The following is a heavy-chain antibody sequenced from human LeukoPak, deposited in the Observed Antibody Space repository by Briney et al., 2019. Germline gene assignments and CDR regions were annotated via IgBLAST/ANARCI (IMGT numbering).Heavy chain of an antibody. CDR2: IWYDGSNK. CDR3: AKSLRGTMIVVDAFDI. J-gene: IGHJ3*02. Sequence: GGSLRLSCAASGFTFSSYGMHWVRQAPGRGLEWVAVIWYDGSNKYYADSVKGRFTISRDNSKNTLYLQMNSLRAEDTAVYYCAKSLRGTMIVVDAFDIWGQGTMVTVSS. V-gene: IGHV3-33*06. D-gene: IGHD3-22*01. CDR1: GFTFSSYG.